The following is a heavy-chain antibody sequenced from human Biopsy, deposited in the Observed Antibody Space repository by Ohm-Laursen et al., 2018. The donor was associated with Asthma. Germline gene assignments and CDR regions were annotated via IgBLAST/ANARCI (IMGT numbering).Heavy chain of an antibody. CDR2: VNTGNGDT. Sequence: ASVKVSCKASGYNFISFAIHWVHQAPGQRLEWMGWVNTGNGDTKYSQKFQGRVTITRDTSASTAYMELRSLRSEDTATYYCARTYYDFLTGQVKDVFGVWGQGTMVTVSS. D-gene: IGHD3-9*01. CDR3: ARTYYDFLTGQVKDVFGV. V-gene: IGHV1-3*04. CDR1: GYNFISFA. J-gene: IGHJ3*01.